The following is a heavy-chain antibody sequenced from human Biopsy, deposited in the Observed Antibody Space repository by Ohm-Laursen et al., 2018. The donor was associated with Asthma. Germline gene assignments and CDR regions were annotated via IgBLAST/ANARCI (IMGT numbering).Heavy chain of an antibody. J-gene: IGHJ6*02. Sequence: GTLSLTWDVYPGAFSGFFWTWIRQSPGKGLEWIGETNERGVTNNNPSLKSRVIISIDTYWNRVSLKLTSVTAADTAVYYCARGPELDVWGQGTTVTVSS. CDR1: PGAFSGFF. CDR3: ARGPELDV. V-gene: IGHV4-34*01. CDR2: TNERGVT.